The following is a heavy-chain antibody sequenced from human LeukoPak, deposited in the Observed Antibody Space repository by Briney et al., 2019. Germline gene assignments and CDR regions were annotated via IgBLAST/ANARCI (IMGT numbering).Heavy chain of an antibody. CDR3: VKANDYRTSLDQ. V-gene: IGHV3-64D*09. CDR2: ISSNGGST. CDR1: GFTFSTYA. D-gene: IGHD4-11*01. Sequence: PGGSLRLSCSASGFTFSTYAMHWVRQAPGKGLEYVSAISSNGGSTYYADSVKGRFTISRDSSKNTLYLQMSSLRAEDAAVYYCVKANDYRTSLDQWGQGTLVTVSS. J-gene: IGHJ4*02.